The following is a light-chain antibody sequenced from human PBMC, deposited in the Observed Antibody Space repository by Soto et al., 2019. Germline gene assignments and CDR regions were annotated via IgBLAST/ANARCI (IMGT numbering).Light chain of an antibody. Sequence: QSALTQPASVSGSPGQSITISCTGTSSDVGGYNYVSWYQQHPGKAPKLMIYEVSNRPSGVSNRFSGSKSGNTASLSISGLQAEDEADYYCRSYTSSSTHVVFGGETKVTVL. CDR2: EVS. CDR3: RSYTSSSTHVV. V-gene: IGLV2-14*01. J-gene: IGLJ2*01. CDR1: SSDVGGYNY.